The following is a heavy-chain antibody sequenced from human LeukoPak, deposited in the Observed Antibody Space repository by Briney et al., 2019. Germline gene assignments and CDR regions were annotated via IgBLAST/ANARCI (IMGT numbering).Heavy chain of an antibody. CDR3: ARRGSTWYDY. CDR2: IYSSGSA. V-gene: IGHV4-4*07. J-gene: IGHJ4*02. CDR1: GGSINNFY. D-gene: IGHD6-13*01. Sequence: PSETLSLTCTDSGGSINNFYWSWMRQPAGKGLEWIGRIYSSGSADYNPSLKSRVTMSVDTSKNQFSLKLNSVTAADTAVYYCARRGSTWYDYWGQGTLVTVSS.